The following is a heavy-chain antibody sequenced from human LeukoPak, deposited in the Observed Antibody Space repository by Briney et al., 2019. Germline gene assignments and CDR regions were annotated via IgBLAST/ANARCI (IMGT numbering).Heavy chain of an antibody. V-gene: IGHV3-48*01. CDR3: ARESYYDSSPYDY. D-gene: IGHD3-22*01. CDR1: GFTFSSYS. J-gene: IGHJ4*02. CDR2: ISSSSSTI. Sequence: GGSLRLSCAASGFTFSSYSINWVRQAPGKGLEWVSYISSSSSTIYYADSVKGRFTISRDNAKNSLYLQMNSLRAEDTAVYYCARESYYDSSPYDYWGQGTLVTVSS.